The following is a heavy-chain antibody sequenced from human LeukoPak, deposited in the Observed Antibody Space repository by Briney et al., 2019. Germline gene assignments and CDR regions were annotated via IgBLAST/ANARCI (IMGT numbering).Heavy chain of an antibody. V-gene: IGHV4-39*07. CDR3: AREICSSNRCYASYFDN. J-gene: IGHJ4*02. D-gene: IGHD2-2*01. Sequence: SRVTISVDTSKNQFSLKLSSVTAADTAVYYCAREICSSNRCYASYFDNWGQGTLVTVSS.